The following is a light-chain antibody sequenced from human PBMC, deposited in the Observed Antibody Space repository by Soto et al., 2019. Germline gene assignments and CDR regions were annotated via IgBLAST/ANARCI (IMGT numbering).Light chain of an antibody. V-gene: IGLV2-23*02. CDR1: SSDVGSYDL. CDR2: EVT. J-gene: IGLJ1*01. CDR3: CSSAVGGTYV. Sequence: QSVLTQPASVSGSPGQPIAISCTGTSSDVGSYDLVSWYQQHPGKAPKLMIYEVTKRPSGVSSRFPGSKSGNTASLTISGLQAEDDADYHCCSSAVGGTYVFGTGTKVTVL.